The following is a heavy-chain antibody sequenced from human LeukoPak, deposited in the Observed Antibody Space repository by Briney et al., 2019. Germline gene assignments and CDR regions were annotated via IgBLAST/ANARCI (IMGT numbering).Heavy chain of an antibody. V-gene: IGHV3-30*18. CDR3: AKKMEALGYTFDY. CDR1: GFTLSSYG. Sequence: PGGSLRLSCAASGFTLSSYGMHWVRQAPGKGLEWVAVISYDGSNKYYADSVKGRFTISRDNSKNTLYLQMNSLRAEDTAEYYCAKKMEALGYTFDYWGQGTLVTVSS. J-gene: IGHJ4*02. D-gene: IGHD5-18*01. CDR2: ISYDGSNK.